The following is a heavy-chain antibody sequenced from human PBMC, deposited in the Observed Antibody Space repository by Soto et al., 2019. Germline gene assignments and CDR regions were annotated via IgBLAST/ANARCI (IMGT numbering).Heavy chain of an antibody. CDR2: ISNSGGNT. Sequence: EVQLLESGGALVQPGGSLRLSCAASGYTFSSYAMPWVRQAPGKGLEWVSAISNSGGNTFHAASVKGRFTISRSNSKNTLYPQMTSLRAEDTAVYYCAKDQRGVSAAARMDVWGQGTTVTVSS. CDR1: GYTFSSYA. J-gene: IGHJ6*02. D-gene: IGHD6-13*01. CDR3: AKDQRGVSAAARMDV. V-gene: IGHV3-23*01.